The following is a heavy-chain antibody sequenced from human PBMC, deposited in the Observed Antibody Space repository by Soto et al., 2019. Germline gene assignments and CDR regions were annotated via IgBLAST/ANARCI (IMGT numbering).Heavy chain of an antibody. CDR3: ARVGGRTVEDLDY. Sequence: QVQLVQSGAEVKKPGASVRVSCKASGYTFTDYYIHWVRQAPGQGLEWMGWINPNSGGTNYAQKFQGWVTMTRDTXISTAYMELSRLRSDDTAVYYCARVGGRTVEDLDYWGQGTLVTVSS. CDR2: INPNSGGT. V-gene: IGHV1-2*04. J-gene: IGHJ4*02. CDR1: GYTFTDYY.